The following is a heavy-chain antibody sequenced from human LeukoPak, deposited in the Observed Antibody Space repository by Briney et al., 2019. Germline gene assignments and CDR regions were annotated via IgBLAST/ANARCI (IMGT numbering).Heavy chain of an antibody. J-gene: IGHJ4*02. V-gene: IGHV3-30*03. Sequence: GGSLRLSCAASGFTFSSYGMHWVRQAPGKGLEWVAVISYDGSNKYYADSVKGRFTISRDNSKNTLFLQMNSLRAEDTAVYYCARGEPHSSGYSYFDYWGQGTLVTVSS. CDR3: ARGEPHSSGYSYFDY. CDR1: GFTFSSYG. CDR2: ISYDGSNK. D-gene: IGHD3-22*01.